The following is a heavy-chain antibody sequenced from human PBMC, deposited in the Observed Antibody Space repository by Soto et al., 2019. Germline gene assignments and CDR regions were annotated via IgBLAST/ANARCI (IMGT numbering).Heavy chain of an antibody. CDR1: GYTFTGYY. D-gene: IGHD3-10*01. CDR3: ARDHGSGATPKNWFDP. CDR2: INPNSGGT. V-gene: IGHV1-2*04. Sequence: ASVKVSCKASGYTFTGYYMHWVRQAPGQGLEWMGWINPNSGGTNYAQKFQGWVTMTRDTSISTAYMELSRLRSDDTAVYYCARDHGSGATPKNWFDPWGQGTLVTVSS. J-gene: IGHJ5*02.